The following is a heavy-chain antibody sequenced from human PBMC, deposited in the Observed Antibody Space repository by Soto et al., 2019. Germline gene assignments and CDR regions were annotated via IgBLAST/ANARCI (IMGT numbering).Heavy chain of an antibody. CDR3: ARDASGIAARGGSFDY. V-gene: IGHV3-33*01. Sequence: QVQLVESGGGVVQPGRSLRLSCAASGFTFSSYGMHWVRQAPGKGLEWVAGIWYDGSNKYYADSVKGRFTISRDNSKNRLYLQMNSLRAEDTAVYYCARDASGIAARGGSFDYWGQGTLVTVSS. J-gene: IGHJ4*02. D-gene: IGHD6-13*01. CDR2: IWYDGSNK. CDR1: GFTFSSYG.